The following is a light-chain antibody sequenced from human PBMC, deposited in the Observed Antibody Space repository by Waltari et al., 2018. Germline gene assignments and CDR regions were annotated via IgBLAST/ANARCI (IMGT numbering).Light chain of an antibody. Sequence: QSALPQPASVSGPPGQSITLPCPGPTSDVGNYDLVSWYQQHPGKAPKLLICEVIKRPSGVSSRFSGSKSGNTASLTISGLQAEDEADYYCCSYAGRGTYVFGSGTKVTVL. V-gene: IGLV2-23*02. CDR3: CSYAGRGTYV. J-gene: IGLJ1*01. CDR1: TSDVGNYDL. CDR2: EVI.